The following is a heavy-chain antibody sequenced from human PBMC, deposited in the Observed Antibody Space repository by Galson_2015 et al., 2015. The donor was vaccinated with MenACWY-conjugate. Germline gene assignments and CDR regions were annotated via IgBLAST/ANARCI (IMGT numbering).Heavy chain of an antibody. V-gene: IGHV5-51*01. D-gene: IGHD6-6*01. J-gene: IGHJ4*02. Sequence: PGDSDTRYTPSFQGHVTISADKSINTAYLQWGSLEASDTAMYYCARQGFGSSSLDYWGQGTLVTVSS. CDR3: ARQGFGSSSLDY. CDR2: PGDSDT.